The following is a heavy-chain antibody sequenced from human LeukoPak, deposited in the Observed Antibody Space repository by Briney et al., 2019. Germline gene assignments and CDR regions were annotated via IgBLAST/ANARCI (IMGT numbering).Heavy chain of an antibody. CDR3: ARQRAYYDISTGYS. J-gene: IGHJ4*02. Sequence: GGSLRLSCAASGFTVSSNYMSWVRQAPGKGLEWVSVIYSGGSTYYADSVKGRFTISRDNSKNTLYLQMNSLRAEDTAVYYCARQRAYYDISTGYSWGQGTLVTVSS. D-gene: IGHD3-9*01. CDR2: IYSGGST. V-gene: IGHV3-53*01. CDR1: GFTVSSNY.